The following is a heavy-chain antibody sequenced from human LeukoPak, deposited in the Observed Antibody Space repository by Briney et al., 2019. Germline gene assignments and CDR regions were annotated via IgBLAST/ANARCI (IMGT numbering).Heavy chain of an antibody. CDR1: GYTFTGYY. Sequence: GASVKVSCKASGYTFTGYYMHWVRQAAGQGLEWMGRINPNSGGTNYAQKCQGRVTMTRDTSISTAYMELSRLRSDDTAVYYCARYYYDSSGYYPRIDYWGQGTLVTVSS. V-gene: IGHV1-2*06. CDR2: INPNSGGT. D-gene: IGHD3-22*01. J-gene: IGHJ4*02. CDR3: ARYYYDSSGYYPRIDY.